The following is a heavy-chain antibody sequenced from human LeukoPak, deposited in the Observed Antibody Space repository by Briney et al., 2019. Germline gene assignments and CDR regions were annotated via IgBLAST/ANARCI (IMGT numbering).Heavy chain of an antibody. CDR3: ARGERSSTYGMDV. V-gene: IGHV4-39*01. Sequence: SETLSLTCTVSGGSIDRSTYYWGWIRQPPGGGLEWIGSIYYAGSTYYNTSLQSRVTMSVDTSKNQFSLKLSSVTAADTAVYYCARGERSSTYGMDVWGQGTTVTVSS. CDR2: IYYAGST. J-gene: IGHJ6*02. CDR1: GGSIDRSTYY. D-gene: IGHD6-13*01.